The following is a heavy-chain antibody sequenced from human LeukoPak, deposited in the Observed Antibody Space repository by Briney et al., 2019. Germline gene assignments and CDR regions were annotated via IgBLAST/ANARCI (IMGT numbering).Heavy chain of an antibody. D-gene: IGHD3-3*01. CDR2: ISPNSGGT. Sequence: ASVKVSCKASGYTFTGYYMHWVRQAPGQGLEWMGWISPNSGGTNYAQKFQGRVTMTRDTSISTAYMELSRLRSDDTAVYYCARGPQQPYDFWSGYYFYFDYWGQGTLSPSPQ. V-gene: IGHV1-2*02. CDR1: GYTFTGYY. CDR3: ARGPQQPYDFWSGYYFYFDY. J-gene: IGHJ4*02.